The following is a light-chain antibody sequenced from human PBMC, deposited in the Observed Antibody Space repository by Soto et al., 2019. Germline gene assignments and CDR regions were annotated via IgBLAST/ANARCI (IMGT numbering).Light chain of an antibody. CDR3: ASWDYTLSCHWV. J-gene: IGLJ3*02. Sequence: QSVLTQPPSASGTPGQRVTISCSGGNSNIGTNYVYWYHQLPGTAPKLLIYRNNQRPSGVPDRFSGSKSGTAASLAISGLRSEDEADYYCASWDYTLSCHWVFGGGTKLTVL. CDR2: RNN. V-gene: IGLV1-47*01. CDR1: NSNIGTNY.